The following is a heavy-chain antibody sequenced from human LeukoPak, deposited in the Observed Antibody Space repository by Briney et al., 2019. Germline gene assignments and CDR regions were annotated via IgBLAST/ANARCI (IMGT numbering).Heavy chain of an antibody. Sequence: PGGSLRLSCAASGFTFSSYDMHWVRQATGKGLEWVSAISTAGDTYYPGSVKGRFTISRDNAKNSLYLQMNSLRAEDTAVYYCARDSSGSYHDYWGQGTLVTVSS. CDR1: GFTFSSYD. V-gene: IGHV3-13*01. D-gene: IGHD1-26*01. J-gene: IGHJ4*02. CDR2: ISTAGDT. CDR3: ARDSSGSYHDY.